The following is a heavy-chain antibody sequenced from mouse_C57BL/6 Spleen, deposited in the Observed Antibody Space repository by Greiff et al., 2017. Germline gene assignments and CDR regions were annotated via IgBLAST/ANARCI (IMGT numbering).Heavy chain of an antibody. CDR2: ISDGGSYT. CDR3: ARRGGTGYFDV. CDR1: GFTFSSYA. D-gene: IGHD4-1*01. Sequence: KLQESGGGLVKPGGSLKLSCAASGFTFSSYAMSWVRQTPEKRLEWVATISDGGSYTYYPDNVKGRFTISRDNAKNNLYLQMSHLKSEDTAMYYCARRGGTGYFDVWGTGTTVTVSS. J-gene: IGHJ1*03. V-gene: IGHV5-4*03.